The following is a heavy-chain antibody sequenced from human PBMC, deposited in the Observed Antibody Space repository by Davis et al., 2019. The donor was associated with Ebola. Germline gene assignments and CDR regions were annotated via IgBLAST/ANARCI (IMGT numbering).Heavy chain of an antibody. D-gene: IGHD3-22*01. CDR3: ARRPTYYYDSSGYYKNYYFDY. Sequence: SETLSLTCAVYGGSFSGYYWSWIRQPPGKGLEWIGSIYYSGSTYYNPSLKSRVTISVETSKNQFSLKLSSVTAADTAVYYCARRPTYYYDSSGYYKNYYFDYWGQGTLVTVSS. V-gene: IGHV4-34*01. J-gene: IGHJ4*02. CDR1: GGSFSGYY. CDR2: IYYSGST.